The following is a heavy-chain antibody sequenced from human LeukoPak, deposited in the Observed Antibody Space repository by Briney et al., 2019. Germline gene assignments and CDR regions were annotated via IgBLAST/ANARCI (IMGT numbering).Heavy chain of an antibody. CDR1: GGSFNDYF. Sequence: PSETLSLTCAVYGGSFNDYFWSWIRQPPGKGLEWIGEIDNGGNTNYNPSLKSRVTISVDTSKNQFSLNLISVTAADTAVYYCARSPQGTATTANWLDPWGQGTLVTVSS. D-gene: IGHD4-17*01. V-gene: IGHV4-34*01. CDR3: ARSPQGTATTANWLDP. J-gene: IGHJ5*02. CDR2: IDNGGNT.